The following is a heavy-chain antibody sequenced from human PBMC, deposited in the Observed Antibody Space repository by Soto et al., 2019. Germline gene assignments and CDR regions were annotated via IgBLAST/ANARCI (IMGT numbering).Heavy chain of an antibody. CDR2: ISAYNGNT. J-gene: IGHJ3*02. V-gene: IGHV1-18*01. D-gene: IGHD1-7*01. Sequence: SVKVSCKASGYTFTSYGISWVRQAPGQGLEWMGWISAYNGNTNYAQKLQGRVTMTTDTSTSTAYMELRSLRSDDTAVYYCARVKRYNWNYPDAFDIWGQGTMVTVSS. CDR1: GYTFTSYG. CDR3: ARVKRYNWNYPDAFDI.